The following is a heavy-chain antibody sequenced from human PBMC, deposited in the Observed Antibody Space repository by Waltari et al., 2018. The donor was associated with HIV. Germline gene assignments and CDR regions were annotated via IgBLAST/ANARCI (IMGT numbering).Heavy chain of an antibody. CDR1: GFTVSSNY. CDR2: IYSGGSK. V-gene: IGHV3-53*01. CDR3: ATGDYYESRGYYSADY. Sequence: EVHLVESGGGLIQPGGSLRLSCAVSGFTVSSNYMSWVRQAPGKGLEWVSVIYSGGSKSYADSVKGRFTISRDISKNTLYLQMDSLRAEDTAVYYCATGDYYESRGYYSADYWGQGTLVTVSS. D-gene: IGHD3-22*01. J-gene: IGHJ4*02.